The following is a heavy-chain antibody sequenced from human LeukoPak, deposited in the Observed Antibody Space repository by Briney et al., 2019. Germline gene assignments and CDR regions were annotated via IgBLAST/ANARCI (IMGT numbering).Heavy chain of an antibody. V-gene: IGHV4-59*01. Sequence: TSETLSLTCTVSGGSISSYYWSWIRQPPGKGLEWIGYIYYSGSTNYNPSLKSRVTISVDTSKNQFSLKLSSVTAADTAVYYCSGDLNWFDPWGQGTLVTVSS. CDR3: SGDLNWFDP. J-gene: IGHJ5*02. CDR1: GGSISSYY. CDR2: IYYSGST.